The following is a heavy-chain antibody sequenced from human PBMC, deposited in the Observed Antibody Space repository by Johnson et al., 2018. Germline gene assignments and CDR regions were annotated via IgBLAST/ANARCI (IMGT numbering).Heavy chain of an antibody. V-gene: IGHV1-69*01. J-gene: IGHJ1*01. CDR2: IIPIFGTA. D-gene: IGHD3-3*01. Sequence: QVQLVQSGAEVKKPGSSVKVSCKASGGTFSSYAISWVRQAPGQGLEWMGGIIPIFGTANYAQKFHGRVTITADESTSTAYMELSSLRSEDTAVYYWARDRTSIKSGPAEYFQHWGQGTLVTVSS. CDR1: GGTFSSYA. CDR3: ARDRTSIKSGPAEYFQH.